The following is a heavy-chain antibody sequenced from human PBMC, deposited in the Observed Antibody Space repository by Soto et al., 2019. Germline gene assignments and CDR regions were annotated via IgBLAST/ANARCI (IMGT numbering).Heavy chain of an antibody. D-gene: IGHD6-13*01. CDR3: ARLGGAAGTADAFDM. CDR1: GYSFTSYW. V-gene: IGHV5-51*01. J-gene: IGHJ3*02. Sequence: GESLKISCKGSGYSFTSYWIGWVRQMPGKGLEWMGIIYPGDSDTRYSPSFQGQVTISADKSISTAYLQWSSLKASDTAMYYCARLGGAAGTADAFDMWGQGTMVTISS. CDR2: IYPGDSDT.